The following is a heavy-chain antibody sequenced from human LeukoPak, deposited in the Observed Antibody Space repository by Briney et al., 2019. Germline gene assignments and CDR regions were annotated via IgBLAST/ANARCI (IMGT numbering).Heavy chain of an antibody. CDR2: FDPEDGET. Sequence: ASVKVSCKASGYIFTNYYMHWVRQAPGKGLEWMGGFDPEDGETIYAQKFQGRVTMTEDTSTDTAYMELSSLRSEDTAVYYCATDAPYYYDSSGYFYWGQGTLVTVSS. J-gene: IGHJ4*02. CDR3: ATDAPYYYDSSGYFY. D-gene: IGHD3-22*01. V-gene: IGHV1-24*01. CDR1: GYIFTNYY.